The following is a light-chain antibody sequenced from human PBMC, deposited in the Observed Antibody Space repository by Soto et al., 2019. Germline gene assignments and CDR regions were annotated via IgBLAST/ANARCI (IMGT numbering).Light chain of an antibody. J-gene: IGKJ2*01. CDR3: QQYNSYPFT. Sequence: DIQMTQSPSTLSASVGDRGTITCRASQSISSWLAWYQQKPGKAPKLLIFDVSSLESGVPSRFXGSGXGTXXXXXXXXXXPXDFAXXYCQQYNSYPFTFGQGTKLEIX. CDR2: DVS. V-gene: IGKV1-5*01. CDR1: QSISSW.